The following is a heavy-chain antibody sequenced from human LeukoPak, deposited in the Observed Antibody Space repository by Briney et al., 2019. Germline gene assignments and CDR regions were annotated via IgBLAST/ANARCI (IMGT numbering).Heavy chain of an antibody. J-gene: IGHJ6*02. CDR1: GFTFSNYG. CDR3: AKGHASSFYYGIDV. Sequence: GGSLRLSCAASGFTFSNYGMTWVRQAPGKGLEWVSVIIGSGDSTYYADSVKGRFTISRDNPKNTLYLQMNSLRAEDTAVYYCAKGHASSFYYGIDVWGQGTTVTVSS. D-gene: IGHD3-16*01. V-gene: IGHV3-23*01. CDR2: IIGSGDST.